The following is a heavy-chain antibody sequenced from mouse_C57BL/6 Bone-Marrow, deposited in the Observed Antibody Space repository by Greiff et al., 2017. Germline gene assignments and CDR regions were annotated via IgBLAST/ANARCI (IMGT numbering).Heavy chain of an antibody. CDR3: ARDRYYYGSSWYFDV. CDR1: GYAFSSYW. Sequence: QVQLKESGAELVKPGASVKISCKASGYAFSSYWMNWVKQRPGKGLEWIGQIYPGDGDTNYNGQFKGKATLTADKSSSTAYMQLSSLTSEDSAVYFCARDRYYYGSSWYFDVWGTGTTVTVSS. J-gene: IGHJ1*03. D-gene: IGHD1-1*01. CDR2: IYPGDGDT. V-gene: IGHV1-80*01.